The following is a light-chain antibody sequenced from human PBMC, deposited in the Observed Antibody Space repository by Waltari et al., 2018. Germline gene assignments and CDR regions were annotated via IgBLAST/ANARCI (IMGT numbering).Light chain of an antibody. Sequence: DIEMTQSPLPLPVTPAEQSSLPCRASQSLLYGNGFNYVDWYLQKPGQSPQLLIYLGSNRASGVSDRFSGSGSGTDFTLKISRVEAGDVGLYYCMQGLQTPYTFGRGTKLEIK. CDR1: QSLLYGNGFNY. CDR2: LGS. CDR3: MQGLQTPYT. V-gene: IGKV2-28*01. J-gene: IGKJ2*01.